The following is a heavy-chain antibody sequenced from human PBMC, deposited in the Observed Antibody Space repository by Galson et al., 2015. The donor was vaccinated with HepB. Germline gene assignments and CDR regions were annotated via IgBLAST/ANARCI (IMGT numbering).Heavy chain of an antibody. CDR2: ISNDERKK. D-gene: IGHD3-16*01. J-gene: IGHJ4*02. Sequence: SLRLSCAASGFTFSTHAMHWVRQAPGKGLECLAVISNDERKKYYLDSVRGRFTISRDNSRNTLHLQMDSLRDEDTALYYCARETWGSIDYWGQGTLVTVSS. V-gene: IGHV3-30*01. CDR1: GFTFSTHA. CDR3: ARETWGSIDY.